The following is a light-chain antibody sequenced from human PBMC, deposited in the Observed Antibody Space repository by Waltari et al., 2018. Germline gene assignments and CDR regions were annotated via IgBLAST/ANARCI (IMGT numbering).Light chain of an antibody. V-gene: IGLV2-23*02. CDR2: DVS. CDR3: CSYAGSSQGV. Sequence: AWTHPASVSGSPGQSLPIPSPATTVDVGGYTNSSWYQQPPGKAPNPMIYDVSKRPSGVSNRFSGSKSGNTASLTISGLQAEDEADYYCCSYAGSSQGVFGGGTKLTVL. CDR1: TVDVGGYTN. J-gene: IGLJ2*01.